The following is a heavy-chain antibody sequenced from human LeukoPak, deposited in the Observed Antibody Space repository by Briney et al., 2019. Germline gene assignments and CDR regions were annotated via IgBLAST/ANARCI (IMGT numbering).Heavy chain of an antibody. CDR2: IYYSGLT. J-gene: IGHJ4*02. CDR3: AIGSFVDYGDFERGDYFDY. Sequence: SETLSLTCTVSGGSISSSSSYWGWIRQPPGKGLEWIGSIYYSGLTYDNPSLKSRVSISVDTSKNQFSLKVTSVTASDTAVYYSAIGSFVDYGDFERGDYFDYWGQGILVTVSS. CDR1: GGSISSSSSY. V-gene: IGHV4-39*01. D-gene: IGHD4-17*01.